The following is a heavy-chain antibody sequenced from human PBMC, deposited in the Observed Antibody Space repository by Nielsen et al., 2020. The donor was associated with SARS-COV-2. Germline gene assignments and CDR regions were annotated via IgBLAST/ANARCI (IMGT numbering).Heavy chain of an antibody. CDR1: GFTFSSYD. V-gene: IGHV3-13*04. CDR3: ADYCGGDCYYGMDV. D-gene: IGHD2-21*01. J-gene: IGHJ6*02. Sequence: GESLKISCAASGFTFSSYDMHWVRQATGKGLEWVSAIGTAGDTYYPGSVKGRFTISRENAKNSLYLQMNSLRAGDTAVYYCADYCGGDCYYGMDVWGQGTTVTVSS. CDR2: IGTAGDT.